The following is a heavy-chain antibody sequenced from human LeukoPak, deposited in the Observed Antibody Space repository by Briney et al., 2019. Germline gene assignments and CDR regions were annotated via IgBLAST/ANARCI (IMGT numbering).Heavy chain of an antibody. CDR1: GGSISSSSYY. V-gene: IGHV4-39*07. CDR3: AREVVVTAHGFDI. J-gene: IGHJ3*02. Sequence: SETLSLTCTVFGGSISSSSYYWGWIRQPPGKGLEWIGSIYYSGSTYYNPSLKSRVTISVDTSKNQFSLKLSSVTAADTAVYYCAREVVVTAHGFDIWGQGTMVTVSS. CDR2: IYYSGST. D-gene: IGHD2-21*02.